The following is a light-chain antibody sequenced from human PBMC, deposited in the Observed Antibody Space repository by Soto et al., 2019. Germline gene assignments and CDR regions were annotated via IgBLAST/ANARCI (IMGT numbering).Light chain of an antibody. Sequence: EIVLTQSPGTLSLSPGERATLSCRASQSVSINVAWYQQKPGQAPRLLIYGASTRATGSPDRFSASGSATEFTLTISSLLSEDFAVYYCQQYNDWPRTFGQGTKVDIK. CDR3: QQYNDWPRT. J-gene: IGKJ1*01. CDR2: GAS. V-gene: IGKV3-15*01. CDR1: QSVSIN.